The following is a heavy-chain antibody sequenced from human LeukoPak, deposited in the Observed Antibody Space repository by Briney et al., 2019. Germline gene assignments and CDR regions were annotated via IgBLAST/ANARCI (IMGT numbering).Heavy chain of an antibody. CDR2: INPNSGGT. J-gene: IGHJ4*02. Sequence: GASVKVSCKASGYTFTSYYMHWVRQAPGQGLEWMGWINPNSGGTNYAQKFQGRVTMTRDTSISTAYMELSRLRSDDTAVYYCARDSADSSGYAWTYWGQGTLVTVSS. CDR1: GYTFTSYY. D-gene: IGHD3-22*01. CDR3: ARDSADSSGYAWTY. V-gene: IGHV1-2*02.